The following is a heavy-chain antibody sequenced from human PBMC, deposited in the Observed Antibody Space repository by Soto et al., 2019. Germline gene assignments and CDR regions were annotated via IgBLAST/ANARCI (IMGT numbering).Heavy chain of an antibody. CDR2: INHSGST. CDR3: ARVRRGVIRGVVSADWYFDL. Sequence: QVQLQQWGAGLLKPSETLSLTCAVYGGSFSGYYWSWIRQPPGKGLEWIGEINHSGSTNYNPSLKSRVTISVDTSKNQFSLKLSSVTAADTAVYYCARVRRGVIRGVVSADWYFDLWGRGTLVTVSS. D-gene: IGHD3-10*01. V-gene: IGHV4-34*01. CDR1: GGSFSGYY. J-gene: IGHJ2*01.